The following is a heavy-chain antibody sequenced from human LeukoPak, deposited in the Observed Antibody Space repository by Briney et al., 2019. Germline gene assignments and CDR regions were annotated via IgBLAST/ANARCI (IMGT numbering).Heavy chain of an antibody. Sequence: PSETLSLTCTVSGGSIRTTGFFWGWIRQPPGKGLEWIGSVYYTGSIYNNPTLKSRVTISADKSRNQFSLHLSSVTAADTAVYYCARRVVVVAATAMTDAFDIWGQGTMVTVSS. J-gene: IGHJ3*02. V-gene: IGHV4-39*01. CDR2: VYYTGSI. D-gene: IGHD2-15*01. CDR1: GGSIRTTGFF. CDR3: ARRVVVVAATAMTDAFDI.